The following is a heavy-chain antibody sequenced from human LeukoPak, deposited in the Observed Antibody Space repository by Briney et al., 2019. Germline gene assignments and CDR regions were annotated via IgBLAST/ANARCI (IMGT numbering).Heavy chain of an antibody. Sequence: GGSLRLSCAASGFTFSDYAMHWVRQAPGKGLEWVAVIWFDGSETYYADSVMGRFTISRDKSKNTLFLQMNSLRAEDTAVYYCARSTYHILTGYQGAFDIWGQGTMVTVSS. CDR1: GFTFSDYA. D-gene: IGHD3-9*01. CDR2: IWFDGSET. J-gene: IGHJ3*02. CDR3: ARSTYHILTGYQGAFDI. V-gene: IGHV3-33*01.